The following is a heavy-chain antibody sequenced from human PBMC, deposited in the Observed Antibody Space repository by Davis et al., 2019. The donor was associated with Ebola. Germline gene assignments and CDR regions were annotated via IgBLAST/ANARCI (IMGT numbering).Heavy chain of an antibody. J-gene: IGHJ4*02. Sequence: SVKVSCKASEGTFASFEISWVRQGPGQGLEWMGGIIPIIGSPKYAQKFQDRVTITADESTRTSYMELSSLRSEDTAVYFCARDLSSSGPYFAFWGQGTLVTVSS. CDR2: IIPIIGSP. CDR3: ARDLSSSGPYFAF. D-gene: IGHD3-10*01. V-gene: IGHV1-69*13. CDR1: EGTFASFE.